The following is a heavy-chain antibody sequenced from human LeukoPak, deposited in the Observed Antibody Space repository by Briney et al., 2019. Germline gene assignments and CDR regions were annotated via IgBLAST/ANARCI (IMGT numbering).Heavy chain of an antibody. CDR3: AGSTYDTSGRDY. Sequence: SETLSLTCTVSGGSISSYYWSWIRQPPGKGLEWIGYIYHSGSTNYNPSLKSRVTISVDTSKNQFSLKLSSVTAADTAVYYCAGSTYDTSGRDYWGQGTLVTVSS. V-gene: IGHV4-59*03. CDR1: GGSISSYY. J-gene: IGHJ4*02. D-gene: IGHD3-22*01. CDR2: IYHSGST.